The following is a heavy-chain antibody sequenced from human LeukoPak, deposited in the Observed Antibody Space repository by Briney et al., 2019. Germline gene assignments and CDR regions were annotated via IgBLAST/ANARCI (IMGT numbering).Heavy chain of an antibody. CDR1: GGSFSGYY. CDR2: INHSGST. Sequence: SETLSLTCAVYGGSFSGYYWSWIRQPPGKGLEWIGEINHSGSTNYNPSLKRRVTISVDTSKNQFSLKLSSVTAADTAVYYCARGEEWLGGNWFDPWGQGTLVTVSS. CDR3: ARGEEWLGGNWFDP. J-gene: IGHJ5*02. V-gene: IGHV4-34*01. D-gene: IGHD6-19*01.